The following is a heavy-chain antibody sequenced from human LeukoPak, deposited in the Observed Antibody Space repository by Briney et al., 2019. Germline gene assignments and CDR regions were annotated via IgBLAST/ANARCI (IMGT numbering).Heavy chain of an antibody. D-gene: IGHD3-10*01. CDR2: INNDGNRI. J-gene: IGHJ6*04. CDR1: GFTVSNSW. CDR3: ARVPQGASGSGTPRYGYYYGLDV. Sequence: QPGGSLRLSCAASGFTVSNSWMFWVRQAPGKGLMYVSEINNDGNRIRYVDSVKGRFTISRDNSKNTVYLQMNSLRAEDTAVYYCARVPQGASGSGTPRYGYYYGLDVWGKGTTVTVSS. V-gene: IGHV3-74*01.